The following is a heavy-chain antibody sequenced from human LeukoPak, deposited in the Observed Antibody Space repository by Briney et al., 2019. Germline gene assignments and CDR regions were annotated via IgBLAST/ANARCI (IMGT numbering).Heavy chain of an antibody. Sequence: SETLSLTCAVYGGSFSGYYLSWIRQPRGKGLEWIGEINHSGSTNYNPSLKSRVTISVDTSKNQFSLKLSSVTAADTAVYYCARTLRFDCSSTSCYIYRACAFDYWGQGTPVTVSS. V-gene: IGHV4-34*01. CDR1: GGSFSGYY. CDR3: ARTLRFDCSSTSCYIYRACAFDY. CDR2: INHSGST. D-gene: IGHD2-2*02. J-gene: IGHJ4*02.